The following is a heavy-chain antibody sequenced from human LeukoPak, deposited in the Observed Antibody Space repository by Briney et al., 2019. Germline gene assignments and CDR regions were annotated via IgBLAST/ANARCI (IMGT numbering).Heavy chain of an antibody. D-gene: IGHD3-9*01. Sequence: RSLRLSCAASGFTFSSYAMSWVRQAPGKGLEWVSAISGSGGSTYYADSVKGRFTISRDNSKNTLYLQMNSLRAEDTAVYYCAKDPQLRYYFDYWGQGTLVTVSS. CDR3: AKDPQLRYYFDY. J-gene: IGHJ4*02. CDR2: ISGSGGST. CDR1: GFTFSSYA. V-gene: IGHV3-23*01.